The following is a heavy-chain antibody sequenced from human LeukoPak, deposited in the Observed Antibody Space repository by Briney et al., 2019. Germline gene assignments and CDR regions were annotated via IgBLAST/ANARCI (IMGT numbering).Heavy chain of an antibody. J-gene: IGHJ4*02. CDR2: ISYDGSNK. Sequence: GGSLRLSCAASGFTFSSYAMHWVRQAPGKGLEWVAIISYDGSNKYYADFVKGRFTISRDNSKNTLYLQMNSLRAEDTAVYYCARDRVAVAGIFDYWGQGILVTVSS. V-gene: IGHV3-30-3*01. D-gene: IGHD6-19*01. CDR1: GFTFSSYA. CDR3: ARDRVAVAGIFDY.